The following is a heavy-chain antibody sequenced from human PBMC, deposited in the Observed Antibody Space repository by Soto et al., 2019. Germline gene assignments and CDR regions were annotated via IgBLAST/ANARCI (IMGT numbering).Heavy chain of an antibody. Sequence: QVQLQESGPGLVKPSETLSLTCTVSGGSISSYYWSWIRQPPGKGLEWIGYIYYSGSTNYNPSLKSRVTISVDPSKNQFSLKLSSVTAADTAVYYCARDSSSWFDYWGQGTLVTVSS. CDR1: GGSISSYY. D-gene: IGHD6-13*01. J-gene: IGHJ4*02. V-gene: IGHV4-59*01. CDR2: IYYSGST. CDR3: ARDSSSWFDY.